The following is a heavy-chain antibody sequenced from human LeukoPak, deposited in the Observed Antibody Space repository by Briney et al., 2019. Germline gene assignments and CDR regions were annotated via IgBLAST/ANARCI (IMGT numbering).Heavy chain of an antibody. J-gene: IGHJ6*02. V-gene: IGHV5-51*01. CDR3: ARTISEHSGSYGHYYYYYGMDV. Sequence: GESLKISCKGSGYSFTSYWIGWVRQMPGKGLEWMGIIYPGDSDTRYSPSFQGQVTISADKSISTAYLQWSSLKASDTAMYYCARTISEHSGSYGHYYYYYGMDVWGQGTTVTVSS. CDR1: GYSFTSYW. CDR2: IYPGDSDT. D-gene: IGHD1-26*01.